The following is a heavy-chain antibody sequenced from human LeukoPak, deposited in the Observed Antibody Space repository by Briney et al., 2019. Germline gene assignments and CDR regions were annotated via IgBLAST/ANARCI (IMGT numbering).Heavy chain of an antibody. D-gene: IGHD1-26*01. Sequence: PGGSLRRSCAASGFTFSIYAMSWVRQAPGKGLEWVSAIGDTTYYADSVEGRFTISRDNSKNTLYLQMNSLRAEDAAIYYCAKAFAFVGANFFDYWGQGTLVTVSS. CDR1: GFTFSIYA. CDR3: AKAFAFVGANFFDY. V-gene: IGHV3-23*01. CDR2: IGDTT. J-gene: IGHJ4*02.